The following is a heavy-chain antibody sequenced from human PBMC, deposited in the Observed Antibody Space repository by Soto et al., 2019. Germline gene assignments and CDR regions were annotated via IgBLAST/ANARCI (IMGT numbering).Heavy chain of an antibody. CDR3: AKVGEYSSRSSYFDD. CDR2: ISGGGST. CDR1: GFTFSSYA. Sequence: EVQVLESGGGLVQPGGSLRLSCAASGFTFSSYAMSWVRQAPGKALEWVSTISGGGSTYYADSVKGRFTISRDNSKNTLYLQMNSLRAEDTAVYYCAKVGEYSSRSSYFDDWGQGTLVTVSS. J-gene: IGHJ4*02. D-gene: IGHD6-13*01. V-gene: IGHV3-23*01.